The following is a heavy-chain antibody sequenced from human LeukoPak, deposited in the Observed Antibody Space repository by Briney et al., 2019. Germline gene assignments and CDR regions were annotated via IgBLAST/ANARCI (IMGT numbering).Heavy chain of an antibody. V-gene: IGHV3-23*01. J-gene: IGHJ6*02. D-gene: IGHD2-8*01. CDR1: GVTLSNYA. CDR2: ISSSGSGGNT. Sequence: GGSLRLSCVASGVTLSNYAMSWARQAPGKGLEWVSGISSSGSGGNTYYADSVKGRFTISRDSSRNTLFLQMNSLTAEDTAVYYCARVSGTILIWPQPFGDGMDVWGQGTTVTVSS. CDR3: ARVSGTILIWPQPFGDGMDV.